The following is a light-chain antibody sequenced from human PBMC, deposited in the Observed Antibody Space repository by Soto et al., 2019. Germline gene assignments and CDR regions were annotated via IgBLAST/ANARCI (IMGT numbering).Light chain of an antibody. V-gene: IGKV3-11*01. Sequence: EIVLTQSPATLSLSPGERATLSCRASQSVSNYLAWYRQKPGQAPRLLILDTFNRATGIPARFSGSGSGTDFTLTISSLEPEDFAVYYCQQRNSWPLTFGGGTRVDVK. CDR3: QQRNSWPLT. J-gene: IGKJ4*01. CDR1: QSVSNY. CDR2: DTF.